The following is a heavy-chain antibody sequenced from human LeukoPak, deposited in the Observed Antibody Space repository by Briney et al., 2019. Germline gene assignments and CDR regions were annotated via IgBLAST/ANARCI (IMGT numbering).Heavy chain of an antibody. Sequence: SETLSHTCTVSGGSISSYYWNWIRQPPGKGLEWIGYIYSSGSTNYNPSLKSRVAISVDTSRNQFSLKLSSVTTADTAVYYCARGYGYYFESWGQGTLVTVSS. D-gene: IGHD5-18*01. V-gene: IGHV4-59*03. CDR3: ARGYGYYFES. J-gene: IGHJ4*02. CDR1: GGSISSYY. CDR2: IYSSGST.